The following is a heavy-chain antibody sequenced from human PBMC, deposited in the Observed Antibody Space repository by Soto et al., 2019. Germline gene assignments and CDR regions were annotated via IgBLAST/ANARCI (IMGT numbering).Heavy chain of an antibody. Sequence: SETLSLTCTVSGGSISSGDYYWSWIRQPPGKGLEWIGYIYYSGSTYYNPSLKSRVTISVGTSKNQFSLKLSSVTAADTAVYYCARGLEPFFDYWGQGTLVTVSS. CDR2: IYYSGST. CDR1: GGSISSGDYY. CDR3: ARGLEPFFDY. V-gene: IGHV4-30-4*01. J-gene: IGHJ4*02. D-gene: IGHD1-1*01.